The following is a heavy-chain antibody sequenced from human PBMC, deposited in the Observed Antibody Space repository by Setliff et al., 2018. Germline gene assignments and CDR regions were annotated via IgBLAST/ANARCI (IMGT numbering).Heavy chain of an antibody. CDR3: ARDRTYYGSGTYTRWFDY. CDR2: MHSDGAT. Sequence: SETLSLTCTVSGLSISTNRYCWGWLRQPPGRGLELIGLMHSDGATYSNPSLQSRVTLSLDASRSQFSLALTSVAAADTAMYYCARDRTYYGSGTYTRWFDYWGQGTLVTVSS. CDR1: GLSISTNRYC. J-gene: IGHJ4*02. D-gene: IGHD3-10*01. V-gene: IGHV4-39*07.